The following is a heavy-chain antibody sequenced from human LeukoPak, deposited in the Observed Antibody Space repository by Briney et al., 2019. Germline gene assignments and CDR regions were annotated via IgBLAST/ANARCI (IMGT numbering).Heavy chain of an antibody. CDR2: ISRKGGST. Sequence: GGSLRLSCAVSGFTFSTYAMSWVRQAPGKGLEWVSAISRKGGSTYYADSVKGRFTISRDNSKNTMYLQLNSLRAEDTAVYYCARVGCTGGSCLAYNYYAMDVWGQGTTVTVSS. CDR3: ARVGCTGGSCLAYNYYAMDV. J-gene: IGHJ6*02. CDR1: GFTFSTYA. D-gene: IGHD2-15*01. V-gene: IGHV3-23*01.